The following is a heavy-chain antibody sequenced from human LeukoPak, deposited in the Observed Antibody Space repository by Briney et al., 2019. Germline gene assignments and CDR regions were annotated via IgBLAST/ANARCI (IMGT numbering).Heavy chain of an antibody. J-gene: IGHJ6*02. CDR1: GYSFTSYW. V-gene: IGHV5-51*01. CDR3: ARCSLAGSYYYYGMDV. CDR2: IYPGDSDT. Sequence: GESLEISCKGSGYSFTSYWIGWVRQMPGKGLEWMGIIYPGDSDTRYSPSFQGQVTISADKSISTAYLQWSSLKASDTAMYYCARCSLAGSYYYYGMDVWGQGTTVTVSS. D-gene: IGHD1-1*01.